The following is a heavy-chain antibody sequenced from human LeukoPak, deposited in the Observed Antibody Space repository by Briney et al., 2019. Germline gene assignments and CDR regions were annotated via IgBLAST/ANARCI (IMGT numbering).Heavy chain of an antibody. Sequence: SLRLSCATSGFTFDRYAMHWVRRAPGKGLEWVSGIGWNPISFDYAYSVKGRLTISRDNAKKSLYLQMNSLRPEDTALYYCTKGRNSGSFYRGWGGEFDYWGQGILVTVSS. J-gene: IGHJ4*02. CDR1: GFTFDRYA. CDR3: TKGRNSGSFYRGWGGEFDY. D-gene: IGHD1-26*01. CDR2: IGWNPISF. V-gene: IGHV3-9*01.